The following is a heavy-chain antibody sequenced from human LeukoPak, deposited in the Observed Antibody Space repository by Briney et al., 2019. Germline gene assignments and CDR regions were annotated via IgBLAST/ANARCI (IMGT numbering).Heavy chain of an antibody. J-gene: IGHJ4*02. D-gene: IGHD2-2*01. V-gene: IGHV1-2*02. CDR1: GYTFTGYY. CDR3: ARDLEGGPAYQLLTWQDSSGFGY. Sequence: ASVKVSCKASGYTFTGYYMHWVRQAPGQGLEWMGWINPNSGGTNYAQKFQGRVTMTRDTSISTAYMELSRLRSEDTAVYYSARDLEGGPAYQLLTWQDSSGFGYWGQGTLVTVSS. CDR2: INPNSGGT.